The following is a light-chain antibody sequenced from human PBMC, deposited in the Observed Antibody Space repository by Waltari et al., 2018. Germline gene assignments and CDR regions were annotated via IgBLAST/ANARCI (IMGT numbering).Light chain of an antibody. CDR2: GDN. CDR3: QSYDIRLSGLL. V-gene: IGLV1-40*01. CDR1: SSNIGADYG. J-gene: IGLJ3*02. Sequence: QSVLTQPPSVSGAPGQSVTIPCTGSSSNIGADYGVHWYQQLPGSAPKPLIYGDNKRPSGVPDRFSGSKSGTSASLAISGLQAEDEADYYCQSYDIRLSGLLFGGGTKLTV.